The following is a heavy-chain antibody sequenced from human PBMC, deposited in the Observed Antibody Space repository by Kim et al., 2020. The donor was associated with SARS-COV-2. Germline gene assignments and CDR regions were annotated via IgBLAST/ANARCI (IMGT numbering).Heavy chain of an antibody. CDR1: GGSFSGYY. J-gene: IGHJ4*02. D-gene: IGHD3-9*01. V-gene: IGHV4-34*01. CDR3: ARGVILRYFDWLLNDDYYFDY. Sequence: SETLSLTCAVYGGSFSGYYWSWIRQPPGKGLEWIGEINHSGSTNYNPTLKSRVTISVDTSKNQFSLKLSSVTAADTAVYYCARGVILRYFDWLLNDDYYFDYCGQGNLVTVSA. CDR2: INHSGST.